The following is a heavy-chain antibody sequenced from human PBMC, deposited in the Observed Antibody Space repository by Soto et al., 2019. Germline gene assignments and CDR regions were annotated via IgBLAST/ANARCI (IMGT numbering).Heavy chain of an antibody. D-gene: IGHD1-26*01. Sequence: PSETLSLTCAVYGGSFSVYYWSWIRHPPGKGLGWIGEINHSGSTNYNPSLKSRVTISVDTSKNQFSLKLSSVTAADTAVYYCARDFLEGRPPFDYWGQGTLVTVSS. CDR2: INHSGST. J-gene: IGHJ4*02. CDR1: GGSFSVYY. V-gene: IGHV4-34*01. CDR3: ARDFLEGRPPFDY.